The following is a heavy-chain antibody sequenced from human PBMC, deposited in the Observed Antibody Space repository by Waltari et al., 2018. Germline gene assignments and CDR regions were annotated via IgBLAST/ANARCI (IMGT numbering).Heavy chain of an antibody. CDR1: GGPFRRSV. Sequence: QLEQSGAEVKKPGSSVMVSCQASGGPFRRSVFAWVRQAPGQGPEWMGGMSPGLNIRNYDQKFQGRVTIAAEEATTTGYMDPSSLTFEDTAVYYCVVSAYCGGDSPGACDIWGQGTMVTVAS. CDR3: VVSAYCGGDSPGACDI. J-gene: IGHJ3*02. CDR2: MSPGLNIR. V-gene: IGHV1-69*01. D-gene: IGHD2-21*02.